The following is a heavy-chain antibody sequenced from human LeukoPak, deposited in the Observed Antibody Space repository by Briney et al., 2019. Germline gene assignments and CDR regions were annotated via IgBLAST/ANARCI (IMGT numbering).Heavy chain of an antibody. CDR1: GFAFSSYS. Sequence: GGSLRLSRAASGFAFSSYSMNWVRQAPGKGLEWVSSISSSSSYIYYADSVKGRFTISRDNAKNSLYLQMNSLRAEDTAVYYCARDLGYDYRYYWGQGTLVTVSS. D-gene: IGHD5-12*01. J-gene: IGHJ4*02. CDR2: ISSSSSYI. CDR3: ARDLGYDYRYY. V-gene: IGHV3-21*01.